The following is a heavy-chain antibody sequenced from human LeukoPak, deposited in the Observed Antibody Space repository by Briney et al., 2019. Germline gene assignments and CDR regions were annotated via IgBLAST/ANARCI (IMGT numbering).Heavy chain of an antibody. V-gene: IGHV3-15*01. Sequence: GGSLRLSCAASGFSFSNAWMTWVRQAPGKGLDWVGRIKSNIDGGTTDYAAPVKGRFTISRDDSKNTLYLQMNSLRAEDTAVYYCAKDLTNDILTGPVPYWGQGTLVTVSS. CDR2: IKSNIDGGTT. CDR1: GFSFSNAW. J-gene: IGHJ4*02. CDR3: AKDLTNDILTGPVPY. D-gene: IGHD3-9*01.